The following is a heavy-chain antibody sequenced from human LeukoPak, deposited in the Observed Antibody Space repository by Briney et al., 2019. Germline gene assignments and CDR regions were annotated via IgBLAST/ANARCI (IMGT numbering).Heavy chain of an antibody. CDR1: GGSISSYF. J-gene: IGHJ4*02. CDR2: ISYTGST. D-gene: IGHD3-22*01. V-gene: IGHV4-59*08. CDR3: ARTLAGYYDNSGYFPYYFDS. Sequence: SETLSLTCTVSGGSISSYFWSWIRQPPGKGLEWIGHISYTGSTNYNPSLKSRVTISVGTSKNQFSLKLTSVTAADTAVYFCARTLAGYYDNSGYFPYYFDSWGQGTLVTGSS.